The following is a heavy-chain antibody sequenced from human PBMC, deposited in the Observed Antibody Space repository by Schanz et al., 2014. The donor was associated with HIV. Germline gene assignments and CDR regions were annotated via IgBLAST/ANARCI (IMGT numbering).Heavy chain of an antibody. V-gene: IGHV1-18*01. J-gene: IGHJ4*02. Sequence: QVQLVQSGAKVKKPGTSVKVSCKASGYTFTSYGIAWVRQAPGQGLEWIGWISAHNSNTNYAQNFQGRVTMTRDTSTSTVYMQLSSLTSDDTAVYYCARGDILTGLYPYYFDSWGQGTLVTVSS. CDR1: GYTFTSYG. D-gene: IGHD3-9*01. CDR3: ARGDILTGLYPYYFDS. CDR2: ISAHNSNT.